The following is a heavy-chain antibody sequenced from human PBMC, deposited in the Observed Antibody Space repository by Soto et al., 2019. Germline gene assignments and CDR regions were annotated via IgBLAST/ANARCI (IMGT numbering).Heavy chain of an antibody. CDR1: GFSFRDAW. Sequence: GGSLRLSCAAAGFSFRDAWMNWVRQAPGKGLEWVGRIKSKTDGETTDYAAPVKGRFSVSRDDSKNTLYLQMNSLKTEDTAVYYCTADLIGTYYSPYDHWGQGILVTVSS. J-gene: IGHJ4*02. CDR3: TADLIGTYYSPYDH. CDR2: IKSKTDGETT. D-gene: IGHD3-10*01. V-gene: IGHV3-15*07.